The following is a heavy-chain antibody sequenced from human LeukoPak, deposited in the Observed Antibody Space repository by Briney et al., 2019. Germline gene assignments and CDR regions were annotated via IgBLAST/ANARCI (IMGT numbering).Heavy chain of an antibody. V-gene: IGHV4-4*07. CDR3: AREGFGEPMNNWFDP. J-gene: IGHJ5*02. D-gene: IGHD3-10*01. Sequence: PSETLSLTCTVSGGSISSYYWSWIRQPAGKGLEWIGRIYTSGSTNYNPPLKSRVTMSVDTSKNQFSLKLSSVTAADTAVYYCAREGFGEPMNNWFDPWGQGTLVTVSS. CDR2: IYTSGST. CDR1: GGSISSYY.